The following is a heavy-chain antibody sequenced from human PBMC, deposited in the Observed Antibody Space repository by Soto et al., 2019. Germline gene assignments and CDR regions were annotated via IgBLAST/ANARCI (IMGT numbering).Heavy chain of an antibody. V-gene: IGHV3-48*03. CDR2: ISSSGSMV. CDR1: GFAFSSYE. Sequence: EVQLAESGGGLVQPGGSLRLSCASSGFAFSSYEMNWVRQAPGKGLEWVSLISSSGSMVYYADSVKGRFTISRDNAKNSLYLQMNSLRAEDTAVYYCARDGDYSSRWYGYFGPYDYWGQGTPVIVPS. J-gene: IGHJ4*02. CDR3: ARDGDYSSRWYGYFGPYDY. D-gene: IGHD6-13*01.